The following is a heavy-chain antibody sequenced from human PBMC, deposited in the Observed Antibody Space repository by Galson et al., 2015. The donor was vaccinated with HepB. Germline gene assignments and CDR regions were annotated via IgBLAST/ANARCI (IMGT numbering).Heavy chain of an antibody. CDR2: IWYDGSNE. V-gene: IGHV3-33*01. D-gene: IGHD2/OR15-2a*01. Sequence: LRLSCAASGFSFSTYGMHWVRQAPGKGLQWVAVIWYDGSNEFYEASVRGRFTISRDNSKNTVYLQLNSLRAEDTAVYYCARLSSIHYYGLDVWGQGTTVTVSS. J-gene: IGHJ6*02. CDR1: GFSFSTYG. CDR3: ARLSSIHYYGLDV.